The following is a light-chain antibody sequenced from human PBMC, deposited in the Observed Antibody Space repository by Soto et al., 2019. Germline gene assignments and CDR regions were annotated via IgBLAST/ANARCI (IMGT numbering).Light chain of an antibody. CDR1: SSDVGGYNY. J-gene: IGLJ2*01. CDR2: DVS. CDR3: SSYTSSSTLV. V-gene: IGLV2-14*01. Sequence: QSVLTQPASVSGSPGQSITISCTGTSSDVGGYNYVSWYQQHPGKAPKLMIYDVSNRPSGVSNRFSGSKSGNTASLTISGLQSEDEADYYCSSYTSSSTLVFGGGTKPTAL.